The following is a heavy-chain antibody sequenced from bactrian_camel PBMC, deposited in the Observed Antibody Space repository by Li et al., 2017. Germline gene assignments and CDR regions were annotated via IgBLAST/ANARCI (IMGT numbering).Heavy chain of an antibody. CDR2: TNSGGGTT. J-gene: IGHJ4*01. D-gene: IGHD5*01. CDR3: AADPSRELWVGYPPYKY. V-gene: IGHV3S40*01. CDR1: GITFSTYG. Sequence: VQLVESGGGLVQSGESLRLSCAASGITFSTYGLTWIRQAPGKGFEWVSATNSGGGTTYYADSVKGRFTISRDNAKNTVYLRMNSLKSEDTAVYYCAADPSRELWVGYPPYKYWGQGTQVTVS.